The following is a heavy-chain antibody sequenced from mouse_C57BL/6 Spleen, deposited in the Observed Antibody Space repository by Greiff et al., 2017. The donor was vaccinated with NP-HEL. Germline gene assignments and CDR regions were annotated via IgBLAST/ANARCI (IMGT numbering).Heavy chain of an antibody. J-gene: IGHJ3*01. CDR2: ISSGSSTI. V-gene: IGHV5-17*01. Sequence: EVKLMESGGGLVKPGGSLKLSCAASGFTFSDYGMHWVRQAPEKGLEWVAYISSGSSTIYYADTVKGRFTISRDNAKNTLFLQMTSLRSEDTAMYYCAGSDDVFAYWGQGTLVTVSA. CDR3: AGSDDVFAY. CDR1: GFTFSDYG.